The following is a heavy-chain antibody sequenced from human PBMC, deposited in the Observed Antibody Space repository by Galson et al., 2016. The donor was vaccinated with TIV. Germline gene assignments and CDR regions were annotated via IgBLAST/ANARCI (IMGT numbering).Heavy chain of an antibody. J-gene: IGHJ5*02. CDR3: ARDKSRRGCFDP. Sequence: ETLSLTCTVSGDSINNYFWNWFRQSPGKGLEWIGDIYQSGSTNYNPSLKSRVTISIDTSKRQFSLKLYSGTAADTAIYYCARDKSRRGCFDPWGQGSLVTVSS. CDR1: GDSINNYF. CDR2: IYQSGST. V-gene: IGHV4-59*01.